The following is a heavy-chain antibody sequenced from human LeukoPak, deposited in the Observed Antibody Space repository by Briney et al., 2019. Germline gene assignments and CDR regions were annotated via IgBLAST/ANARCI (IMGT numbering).Heavy chain of an antibody. CDR1: GFTFSDYY. J-gene: IGHJ4*02. CDR3: ARDPLYGGNSYDY. Sequence: PGGALRLSCAASGFTFSDYYMSWIRQAPGKGLEWVSYISSSGSTIYYADSVKGRFTISRDNAKNSLYLQMNSLRAEATAVYYCARDPLYGGNSYDYWGQGTLVTVSS. D-gene: IGHD4-23*01. CDR2: ISSSGSTI. V-gene: IGHV3-11*01.